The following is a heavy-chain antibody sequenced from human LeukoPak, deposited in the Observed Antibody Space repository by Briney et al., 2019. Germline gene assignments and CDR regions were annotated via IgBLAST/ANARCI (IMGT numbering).Heavy chain of an antibody. CDR3: AKDSSTWGNLAGHFDS. D-gene: IGHD6-13*01. CDR1: GGSFSGYY. CDR2: INHSGST. V-gene: IGHV4-34*01. J-gene: IGHJ4*02. Sequence: SETLSLTCAVYGGSFSGYYWSWIRQPPGKGLEWIGEINHSGSTNYNPSLKSRVTISVDTSKNQFSLKLSSVTAADTAVYYCAKDSSTWGNLAGHFDSWGQGTLVTVSS.